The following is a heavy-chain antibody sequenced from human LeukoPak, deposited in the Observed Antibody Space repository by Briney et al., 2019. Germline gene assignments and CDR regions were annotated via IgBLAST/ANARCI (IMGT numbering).Heavy chain of an antibody. D-gene: IGHD6-19*01. J-gene: IGHJ4*02. CDR1: AFTFSSYW. CDR2: ISHGGSKI. V-gene: IGHV3-7*04. Sequence: GGSLRLSCAASAFTFSSYWMTWVRQAPGKGLEWVAIISHGGSKINYVDSVKGRFTVSRDNAKNSLYLQMNSLRAEDTAVYDCARAGSTGSVDYRGQGTLVTVSS. CDR3: ARAGSTGSVDY.